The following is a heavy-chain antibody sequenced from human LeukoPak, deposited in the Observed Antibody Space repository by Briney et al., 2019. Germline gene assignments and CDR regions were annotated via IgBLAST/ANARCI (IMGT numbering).Heavy chain of an antibody. CDR1: GFTFSSYA. Sequence: PGGSLRLSCAASGFTFSSYAMSWVRQAPGKGLEWVSAISGRGVSTYGDSVKGRFTISRDSSKSTLYLQMNSLRGEDMAIYYCAKAVQEYYGIPVDWGQGTLVTVSS. CDR3: AKAVQEYYGIPVD. CDR2: ISGRGVST. D-gene: IGHD6-19*01. V-gene: IGHV3-23*01. J-gene: IGHJ4*02.